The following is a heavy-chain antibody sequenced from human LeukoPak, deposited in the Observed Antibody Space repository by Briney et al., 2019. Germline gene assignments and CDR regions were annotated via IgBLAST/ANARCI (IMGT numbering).Heavy chain of an antibody. D-gene: IGHD3-22*01. J-gene: IGHJ4*02. CDR3: ARGNRDSSASTIDY. CDR2: INPNSGGT. CDR1: GYTFTAYY. V-gene: IGHV1-2*02. Sequence: VASVKVSCKTSGYTFTAYYIHWVRQAPGQGLEWMGWINPNSGGTNYAQKFQGRVTLTRVTSISTAYMELSRLRSDDTAVYYCARGNRDSSASTIDYWGQGTLVTVSS.